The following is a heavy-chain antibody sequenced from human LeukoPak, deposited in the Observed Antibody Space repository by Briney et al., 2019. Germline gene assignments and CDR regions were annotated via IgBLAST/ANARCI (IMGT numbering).Heavy chain of an antibody. V-gene: IGHV4-61*01. CDR3: AREYYYDSSGYYWGGFDY. CDR1: GGSVSSGSYY. Sequence: KSSETLSLTCTVSGGSVSSGSYYWSWIRQPPGKGLEWIGYIYYSGSTNYNPSLKSRVTISVDTSKNQFSLKLGSVTAADTAVYYCAREYYYDSSGYYWGGFDYWGQGTLVTVSS. CDR2: IYYSGST. J-gene: IGHJ4*02. D-gene: IGHD3-22*01.